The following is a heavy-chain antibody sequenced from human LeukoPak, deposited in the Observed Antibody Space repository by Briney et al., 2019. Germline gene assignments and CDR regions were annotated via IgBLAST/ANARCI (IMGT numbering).Heavy chain of an antibody. CDR3: ARGNSVSWSDY. V-gene: IGHV3-64*01. CDR2: ISSNGGST. CDR1: GFTFSSYA. J-gene: IGHJ4*02. Sequence: AGGSLRLSCAASGFTFSSYAMHWVRQAPGKGLEYVSTISSNGGSTYYANSVKGRFTISRDNSKTTLYLQMGSLRAEDMAVYYCARGNSVSWSDYWGQGTLVTVSS. D-gene: IGHD6-13*01.